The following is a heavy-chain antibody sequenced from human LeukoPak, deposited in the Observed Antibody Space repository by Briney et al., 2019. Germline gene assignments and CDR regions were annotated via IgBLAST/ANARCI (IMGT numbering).Heavy chain of an antibody. CDR1: GFIFSNYG. CDR3: ARGVNLNWFDP. J-gene: IGHJ5*02. D-gene: IGHD1-14*01. V-gene: IGHV3-30*03. Sequence: GGSLRLSCAASGFIFSNYGIHWVRQAPGKGLEWVAVISDDGSYKYYADSVKGRFTISRDNSKNTLYLQMNSLRAEDTAVYYCARGVNLNWFDPWGQGTLVTVSS. CDR2: ISDDGSYK.